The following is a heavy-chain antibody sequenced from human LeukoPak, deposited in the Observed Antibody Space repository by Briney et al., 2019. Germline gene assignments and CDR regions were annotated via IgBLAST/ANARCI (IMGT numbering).Heavy chain of an antibody. V-gene: IGHV1-24*01. CDR2: FDPEDGET. D-gene: IGHD2-15*01. Sequence: GASVKVSCKVSGYTFTELSMHWVRQAPGKGLEWMGGFDPEDGETIYAQKFQGRVTMTEDTSTDTAYMELSSLRSEDTAVYYCATGRYCSGGSCLSWVYWFDPWGQGTLVTVSS. CDR1: GYTFTELS. J-gene: IGHJ5*02. CDR3: ATGRYCSGGSCLSWVYWFDP.